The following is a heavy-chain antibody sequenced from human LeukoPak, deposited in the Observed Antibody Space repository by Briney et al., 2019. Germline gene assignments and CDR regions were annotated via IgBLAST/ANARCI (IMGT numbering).Heavy chain of an antibody. J-gene: IGHJ4*02. CDR3: ARGPVDGWLQWAGY. V-gene: IGHV1-69*13. CDR2: IIPIFGTA. D-gene: IGHD5-24*01. CDR1: GGTFSSYA. Sequence: ASVKVSCKASGGTFSSYAISWVRQAPGQGLEWMGGIIPIFGTANYAQKFQGRVTITADESTSTAYMELSSLRSEDTAVYYCARGPVDGWLQWAGYWGQGTLVTVSS.